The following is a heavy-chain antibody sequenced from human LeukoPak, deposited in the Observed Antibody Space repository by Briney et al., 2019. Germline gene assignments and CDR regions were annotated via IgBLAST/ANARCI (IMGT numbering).Heavy chain of an antibody. CDR3: VKGNVLRYFDWPAPFDY. CDR2: ISGNGGST. V-gene: IGHV3-64D*06. Sequence: GGSLRLSCSACGFTFSSYAMHWVRRAPGKGLECVSSISGNGGSTYYADSVKGRFTISRDNSKNTLYLQMNSLRAEDTAVYYCVKGNVLRYFDWPAPFDYWGQGTLVTVSS. D-gene: IGHD3-9*01. J-gene: IGHJ4*02. CDR1: GFTFSSYA.